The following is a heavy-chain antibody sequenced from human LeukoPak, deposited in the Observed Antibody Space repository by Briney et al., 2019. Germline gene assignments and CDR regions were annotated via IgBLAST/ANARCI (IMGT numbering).Heavy chain of an antibody. V-gene: IGHV3-15*01. CDR3: TTDPNYYDSSGSNDY. D-gene: IGHD3-22*01. CDR1: GFTFSNAW. J-gene: IGHJ4*02. CDR2: IKSKTDGGTT. Sequence: KPGGSLRLSCAASGFTFSNAWMSWVRQAPGKGLECVGRIKSKTDGGTTDYAAPVKGRFTISRDDSKNTLYLQMNSLKTEDTAVYYCTTDPNYYDSSGSNDYWGQGTLVTVSS.